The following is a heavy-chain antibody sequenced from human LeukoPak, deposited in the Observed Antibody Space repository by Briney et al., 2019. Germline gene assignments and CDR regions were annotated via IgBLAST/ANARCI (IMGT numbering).Heavy chain of an antibody. J-gene: IGHJ3*02. D-gene: IGHD1-1*01. CDR3: ARGTTGTTYAFDI. Sequence: GGSLRLSCAASGFTFSSYSMNWVRQAPGKGLEWVSYISSSSTIYYADSVKGRFTISRDNAKNSLYLQMNSLRAEDTAVYYCARGTTGTTYAFDIWGQGTMVTVSS. V-gene: IGHV3-48*01. CDR2: ISSSSTI. CDR1: GFTFSSYS.